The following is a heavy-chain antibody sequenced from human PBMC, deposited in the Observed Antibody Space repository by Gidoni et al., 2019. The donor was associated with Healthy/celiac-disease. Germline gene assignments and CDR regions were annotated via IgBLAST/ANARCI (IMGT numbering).Heavy chain of an antibody. CDR2: ISYDGSNK. Sequence: QVQLVESGGGVVQPGRSLRLSCAASGFTFSSYGMHGVRQAPGKGLEWVAVISYDGSNKYYADSVKGRFTISRDNSKNTLYLQMNSLRAEDTAVYYCAKDWNYDILTGPNYYYGMDVWGQGTTVTVSS. CDR3: AKDWNYDILTGPNYYYGMDV. D-gene: IGHD3-9*01. J-gene: IGHJ6*02. V-gene: IGHV3-30*18. CDR1: GFTFSSYG.